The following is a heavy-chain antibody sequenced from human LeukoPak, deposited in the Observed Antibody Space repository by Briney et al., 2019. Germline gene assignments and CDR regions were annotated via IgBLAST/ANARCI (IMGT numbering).Heavy chain of an antibody. CDR2: IYSGGST. CDR1: GGSFSGYY. CDR3: ARDPRHYYYYYGMDV. Sequence: ETLSLTCAVYGGSFSGYYWSWVRQAPGKGLEWVSVIYSGGSTYYADSVKGRFTISRDNSKNTLYLQMNSLRAEDTAVYYCARDPRHYYYYYGMDVWGQGTTVTVSS. J-gene: IGHJ6*02. V-gene: IGHV3-66*01.